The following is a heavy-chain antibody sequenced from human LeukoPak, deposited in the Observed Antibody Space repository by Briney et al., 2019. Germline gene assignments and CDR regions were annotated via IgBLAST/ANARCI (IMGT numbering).Heavy chain of an antibody. D-gene: IGHD1-26*01. CDR3: VKSGGYGLIDY. CDR2: FYHSGSS. J-gene: IGHJ4*02. Sequence: PTETLSLTCSVSGGSISGSDYYWGWVRQPPGKGLEWIGSFYHSGSSYYNSSLKSRLTMSVDTSKNQFSLRLNSVTAADTAMYFCVKSGGYGLIDYWGQGTLVTVSS. V-gene: IGHV4-39*01. CDR1: GGSISGSDYY.